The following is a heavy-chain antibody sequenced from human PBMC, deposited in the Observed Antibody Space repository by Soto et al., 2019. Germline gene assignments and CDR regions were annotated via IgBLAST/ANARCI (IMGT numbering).Heavy chain of an antibody. CDR1: GYRFTGYF. CDR2: INPNGDVT. CDR3: ARVERIAVAGIRS. Sequence: ASVKVSCKSSGYRFTGYFRQWVRQAPGQGLEWMGWINPNGDVTTYSQNFQGRVTMTRDTSISTVYMELSRLRSDATAVYFCARVERIAVAGIRSWGQGTLVTVSS. V-gene: IGHV1-2*02. D-gene: IGHD6-19*01. J-gene: IGHJ5*02.